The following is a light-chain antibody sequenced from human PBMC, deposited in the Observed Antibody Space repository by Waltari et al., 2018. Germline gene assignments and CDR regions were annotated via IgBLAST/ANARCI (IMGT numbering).Light chain of an antibody. CDR2: GAS. CDR1: QSVGRT. CDR3: QHYVRLPVT. J-gene: IGKJ1*01. Sequence: EIVLTQSPGTLSLSPGERAIISCRASQSVGRTLAWYQQKPGQAPRLLIYGASNRATGIPDRFSGSGSGTDFSLTISRLEPEDFSVYYCQHYVRLPVTFGQGTRVEI. V-gene: IGKV3-20*01.